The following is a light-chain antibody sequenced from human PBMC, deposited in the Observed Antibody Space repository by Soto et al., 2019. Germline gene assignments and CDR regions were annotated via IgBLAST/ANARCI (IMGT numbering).Light chain of an antibody. CDR3: LLCQSGPYV. V-gene: IGLV7-43*01. J-gene: IGLJ1*01. Sequence: QAVVTQEPSLTVSPGGTVTLTCGSSTGAVTSDFHPNWFQQKPGQAPRALIYSTSHKHSWTPARFSGSLLGGKAALTVSGVQHEDEDEYYCLLCQSGPYVFGTGTKLTVL. CDR2: STS. CDR1: TGAVTSDFH.